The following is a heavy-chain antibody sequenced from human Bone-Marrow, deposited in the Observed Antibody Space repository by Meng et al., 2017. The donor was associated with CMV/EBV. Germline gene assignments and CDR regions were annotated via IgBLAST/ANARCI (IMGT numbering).Heavy chain of an antibody. V-gene: IGHV3-7*01. D-gene: IGHD6-19*01. CDR3: ARDGSSDAFDI. Sequence: GRSLRLSCAASGFTFSSYWMSWVRQAPGKGLEWVANIKQDGSEKYYVDSVKGRFTISRDNAKNSLYLQMNSLRAEDTAVYYCARDGSSDAFDIWGQGTMVTVSS. CDR2: IKQDGSEK. CDR1: GFTFSSYW. J-gene: IGHJ3*02.